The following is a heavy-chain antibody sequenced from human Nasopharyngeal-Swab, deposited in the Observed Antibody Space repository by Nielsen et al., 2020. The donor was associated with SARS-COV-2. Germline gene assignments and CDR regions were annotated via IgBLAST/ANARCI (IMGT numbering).Heavy chain of an antibody. V-gene: IGHV1-69*13. D-gene: IGHD3-22*01. CDR1: GGTFSSYA. CDR3: ARAYDSSGHKKTYYYYYMDV. Sequence: SVKVSCKASGGTFSSYAISWVRQAPGQGLEWMGGIIPIFGTANYAQKFQGRVTITADESTSTAYMELSSLRSEDTAVYYCARAYDSSGHKKTYYYYYMDVWGKGTTVTVSS. CDR2: IIPIFGTA. J-gene: IGHJ6*03.